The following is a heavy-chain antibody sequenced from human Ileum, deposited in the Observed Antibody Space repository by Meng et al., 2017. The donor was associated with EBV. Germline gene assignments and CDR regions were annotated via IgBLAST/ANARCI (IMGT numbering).Heavy chain of an antibody. V-gene: IGHV3-30-3*01. CDR1: GFTFSSYA. CDR2: ISYDGSNK. CDR3: ARDQSDYFDY. J-gene: IGHJ4*02. Sequence: VQSVESGGGAVQPWRSLRLSCAASGFTFSSYAMHWVRQAPGKGLEWVAVISYDGSNKYYADSVKGRFTISRDNSKNTLYLQMNSLRAEDTAVYYCARDQSDYFDYWGQGTLVTVSS.